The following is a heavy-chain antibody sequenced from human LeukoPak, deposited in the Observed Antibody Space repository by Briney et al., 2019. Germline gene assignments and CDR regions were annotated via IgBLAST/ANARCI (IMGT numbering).Heavy chain of an antibody. CDR3: AKTRAGWELQEFDY. D-gene: IGHD1-26*01. J-gene: IGHJ4*02. CDR1: GFTFSSYG. Sequence: PGGSLRLSCAASGFTFSSYGMSWVRQAPGKGLEWVSAISGSGGSTYYADSVKGRFTISRDNSKNTLYLQMNSLRAEDTAVYYCAKTRAGWELQEFDYWGQGTLVTVSS. V-gene: IGHV3-23*01. CDR2: ISGSGGST.